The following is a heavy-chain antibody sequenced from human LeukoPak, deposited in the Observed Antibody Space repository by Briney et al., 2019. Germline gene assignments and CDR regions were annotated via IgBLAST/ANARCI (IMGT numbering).Heavy chain of an antibody. CDR1: GFTFSDYY. CDR2: ISSSGSTI. Sequence: GGSLRLSCAASGFTFSDYYMSWIRQAPGKGLEWVSYISSSGSTIYYADSVKGRFTISRDTAKNSLYLQMNSLRAEDTAVYYCARDRGYSGFVFQQSEGGQGTLVTVSS. CDR3: ARDRGYSGFVFQQSE. V-gene: IGHV3-11*01. D-gene: IGHD5-12*01. J-gene: IGHJ4*02.